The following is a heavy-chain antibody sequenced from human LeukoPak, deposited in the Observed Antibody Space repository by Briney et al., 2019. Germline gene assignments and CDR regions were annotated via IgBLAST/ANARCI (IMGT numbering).Heavy chain of an antibody. D-gene: IGHD6-19*01. CDR2: ISYDGSNK. CDR1: GFTFSSYG. Sequence: GGSLRLSCAASGFTFSSYGMHWVRQAPGKGLEWVAVISYDGSNKYYADSVKGRFTISRDNSKSTLYLQMNSLRAEDTAVYYCAKDRAVAGFFDYWGQGTLVTVSS. J-gene: IGHJ4*02. CDR3: AKDRAVAGFFDY. V-gene: IGHV3-30*18.